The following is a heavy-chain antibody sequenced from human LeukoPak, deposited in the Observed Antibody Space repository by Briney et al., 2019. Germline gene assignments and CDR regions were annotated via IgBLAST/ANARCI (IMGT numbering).Heavy chain of an antibody. CDR1: GFTFSSYG. J-gene: IGHJ3*02. D-gene: IGHD6-13*01. CDR3: AKGSSSSWYDAFDI. V-gene: IGHV3-23*01. Sequence: GGSLGLSCAASGFTFSSYGMSWVRQAPGKGLEWVSAISGSGGSTYYADSVKSRFTISRDNSKNTLYLQMISLSAEDTAIYYRAKGSSSSWYDAFDIWGQGSMVTVSS. CDR2: ISGSGGST.